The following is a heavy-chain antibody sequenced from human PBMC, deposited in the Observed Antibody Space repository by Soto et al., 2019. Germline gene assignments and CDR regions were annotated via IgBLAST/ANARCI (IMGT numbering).Heavy chain of an antibody. D-gene: IGHD2-21*02. V-gene: IGHV1-18*01. CDR1: GYSFTSYG. CDR3: ARVTYNWFDP. J-gene: IGHJ5*02. CDR2: ISAYNGNT. Sequence: QVQLVQSGAEVKKPGASVKVSCKASGYSFTSYGISWVRQAPGQGLEWMGWISAYNGNTKYAQRFQGRVTVTTDTSTSTAYMELRSLRSDDTAIYYCARVTYNWFDPWGQGTLVTVSS.